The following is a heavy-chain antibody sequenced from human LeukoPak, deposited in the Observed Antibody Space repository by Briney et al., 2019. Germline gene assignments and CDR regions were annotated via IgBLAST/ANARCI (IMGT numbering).Heavy chain of an antibody. V-gene: IGHV4-34*01. CDR1: GGSFSGYY. J-gene: IGHJ4*02. CDR2: INHSGST. CDR3: VSGRYPQADY. Sequence: PSETLSLTCAVYGGSFSGYYWSWIRQPPGKGLEWIGEINHSGSTNYNPSLKSRVTISVDTSKNQFSLKLSSVTAADTAVYYCVSGRYPQADYWGQGTLVTVSS. D-gene: IGHD1-1*01.